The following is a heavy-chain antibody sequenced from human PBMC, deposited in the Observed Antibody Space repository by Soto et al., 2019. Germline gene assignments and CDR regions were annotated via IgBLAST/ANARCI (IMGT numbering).Heavy chain of an antibody. D-gene: IGHD2-8*01. J-gene: IGHJ4*02. Sequence: ASVKVSCKTSGYTFSSYSINWVRQAPGRGLEWMAWISTNSGNTHYAERLQGRVTVTLDKTARTAFMEMWGLTSDDTAVYFCARDNGYYDFWGQGTLVTVSS. CDR3: ARDNGYYDF. CDR1: GYTFSSYS. CDR2: ISTNSGNT. V-gene: IGHV1-18*01.